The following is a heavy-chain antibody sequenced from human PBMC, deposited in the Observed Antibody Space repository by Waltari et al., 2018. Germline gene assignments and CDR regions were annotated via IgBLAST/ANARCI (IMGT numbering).Heavy chain of an antibody. CDR2: FYYGGRT. CDR3: ARPCCVGGGALLSLDL. V-gene: IGHV4-39*01. J-gene: IGHJ5*02. Sequence: QLQLKESGPGLVKPSETLSLTCTVSGCSIRSTCYYWGWIRQPPGKGLECIGSFYYGGRTYYNPSLKSRITISVDTSKNQFSLKLNSVTAADTAVYYCARPCCVGGGALLSLDLWGQGTLVTVSS. D-gene: IGHD3-16*01. CDR1: GCSIRSTCYY.